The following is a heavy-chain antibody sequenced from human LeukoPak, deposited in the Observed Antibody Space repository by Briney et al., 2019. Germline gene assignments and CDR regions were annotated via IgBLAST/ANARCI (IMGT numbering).Heavy chain of an antibody. CDR1: VYTYTSYA. D-gene: IGHD3-3*01. Sequence: ASVKVSCKASVYTYTSYAISWVRQAPGQGLEWMGGIIPIFGTANYAQKFQGRVTITADESTSTAYMKLSSLRSEDTAVYYCARDFAPSGGPRYYMDVWGKGTTVTISS. V-gene: IGHV1-69*13. CDR2: IIPIFGTA. CDR3: ARDFAPSGGPRYYMDV. J-gene: IGHJ6*03.